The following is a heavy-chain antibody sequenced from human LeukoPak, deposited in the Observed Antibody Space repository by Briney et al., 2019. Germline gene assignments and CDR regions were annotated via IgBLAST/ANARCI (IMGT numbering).Heavy chain of an antibody. V-gene: IGHV4-59*08. D-gene: IGHD2-21*02. CDR3: ARHLYCGGDCYSGRNHYYGLDV. CDR1: DGSISDYH. CDR2: MYYTGST. J-gene: IGHJ6*02. Sequence: PSETLPLTCTVSDGSISDYHWSWIRQPPGKGLEWIGYMYYTGSTNYNPSLKSRVSISVDTSKRQFSLKLRSVTAADTAVYYCARHLYCGGDCYSGRNHYYGLDVWGQGTTVTVSS.